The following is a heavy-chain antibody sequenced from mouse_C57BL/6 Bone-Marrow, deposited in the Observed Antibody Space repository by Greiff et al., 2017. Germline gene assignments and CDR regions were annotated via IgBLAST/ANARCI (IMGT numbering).Heavy chain of an antibody. CDR3: VREGGCLRGAMVY. D-gene: IGHD2-2*01. V-gene: IGHV10-1*01. CDR2: IRSKSNNYAT. CDR1: GFSFNTYA. Sequence: VKLVESGGGLVQPKGSLTLSCAASGFSFNTYAMNWVRQAPGKGLEWVARIRSKSNNYATYYADSVKDRFTISRDDSESMLYLQMNNLKTEDTTMYYCVREGGCLRGAMVYWGQGTSVTVSS. J-gene: IGHJ4*01.